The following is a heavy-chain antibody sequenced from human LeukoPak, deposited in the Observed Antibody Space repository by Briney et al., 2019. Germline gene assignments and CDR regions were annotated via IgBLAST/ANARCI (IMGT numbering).Heavy chain of an antibody. D-gene: IGHD2-21*02. J-gene: IGHJ4*02. CDR2: IVPIFGKA. Sequence: ASVKLSCKASGGTFSSYAICCVRQAPGPGLEWLGGIVPIFGKANCDQKFHGRVRITTDESTSTAYMELSSLRSEDTAVYYCARAGRGGDRPPIWGQGTLVTVSS. CDR3: ARAGRGGDRPPI. CDR1: GGTFSSYA. V-gene: IGHV1-69*05.